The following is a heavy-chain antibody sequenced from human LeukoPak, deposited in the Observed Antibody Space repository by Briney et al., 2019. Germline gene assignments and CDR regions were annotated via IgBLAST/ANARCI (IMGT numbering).Heavy chain of an antibody. Sequence: SETLSLTCTVSGASMSTYYWSWIRQPPGQGLEWIGYIYYSGSTNYNPSLKSRVTISVDTSKNQFSLKLSSVTAADTAVYYCARRIAAAAAFDIWGQGTMVTVSS. V-gene: IGHV4-59*01. CDR3: ARRIAAAAAFDI. J-gene: IGHJ3*02. CDR2: IYYSGST. CDR1: GASMSTYY. D-gene: IGHD6-13*01.